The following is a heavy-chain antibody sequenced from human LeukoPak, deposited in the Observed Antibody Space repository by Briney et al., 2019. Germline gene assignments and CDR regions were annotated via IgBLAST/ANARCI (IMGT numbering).Heavy chain of an antibody. CDR3: ARCSTSCSNFDY. CDR2: LSPNSGGI. Sequence: GSVKVSCKTSGYTFSDYYIHGVRQAPGQGGEWMGWLSPNSGGINSAQKFQGRVTMTRDTSISTAYMELNRLRSDDTAVYYCARCSTSCSNFDYWGQGTLVTVSS. J-gene: IGHJ4*02. D-gene: IGHD2-2*01. V-gene: IGHV1-2*02. CDR1: GYTFSDYY.